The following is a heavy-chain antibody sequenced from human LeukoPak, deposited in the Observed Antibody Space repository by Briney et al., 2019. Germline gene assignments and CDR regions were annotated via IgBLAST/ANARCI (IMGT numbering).Heavy chain of an antibody. CDR2: IYSGVTT. CDR1: GFTVSINY. D-gene: IGHD2-21*02. V-gene: IGHV3-53*01. Sequence: AXSLRLSCAASGFTVSINYMSWVRQAPGKGLEWVSVIYSGVTTYYPDSVMGGFTISRDNSKNTLSLQMNSLRAEDTAVYYCARGRLLPYYSYGMDVWGQGTTVXVSS. CDR3: ARGRLLPYYSYGMDV. J-gene: IGHJ6*02.